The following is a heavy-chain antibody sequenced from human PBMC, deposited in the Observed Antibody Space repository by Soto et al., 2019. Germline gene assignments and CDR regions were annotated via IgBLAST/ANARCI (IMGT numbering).Heavy chain of an antibody. CDR2: IGGSGSTT. Sequence: PGGSLRLSCAASGFTFSDYYMSWIRQAPGKGLEWVSYIGGSGSTTVYADSVKGRFTISRDNAMDTLYLQMNSLRAEDTAVYYCARDLAPYYYGSGNYMDVWGKGTTVTVSS. CDR1: GFTFSDYY. CDR3: ARDLAPYYYGSGNYMDV. V-gene: IGHV3-11*04. J-gene: IGHJ6*03. D-gene: IGHD3-10*01.